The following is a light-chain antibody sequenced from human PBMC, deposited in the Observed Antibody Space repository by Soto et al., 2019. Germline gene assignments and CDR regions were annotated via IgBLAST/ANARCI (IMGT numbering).Light chain of an antibody. CDR1: SSDVGGYNH. Sequence: QSVVTQPACVSGSPGQSITISCTGTSSDVGGYNHVSWYQHHPGKAPKRIIYEVTKRPSGVSNRFSGSKSGDTASLTISGLQAEDEADYYCSSHTASTTRIFGTGTKVTVL. CDR2: EVT. J-gene: IGLJ1*01. V-gene: IGLV2-14*01. CDR3: SSHTASTTRI.